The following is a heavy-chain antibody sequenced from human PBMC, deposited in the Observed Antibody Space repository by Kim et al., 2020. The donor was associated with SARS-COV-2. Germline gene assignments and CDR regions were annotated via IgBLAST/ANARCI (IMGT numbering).Heavy chain of an antibody. CDR1: GFTVSSNY. V-gene: IGHV3-53*01. CDR3: ARGPYYDSSGYRIDAFDI. Sequence: GGSLRLSCAAAGFTVSSNYMSWVRQAPGKGREWVSVIYSGGSTYYADSVKGRFTISRDNSKNTLYRQMNSLRAEDTAVYYCARGPYYDSSGYRIDAFDIWGQGTMVTVSS. CDR2: IYSGGST. D-gene: IGHD3-22*01. J-gene: IGHJ3*02.